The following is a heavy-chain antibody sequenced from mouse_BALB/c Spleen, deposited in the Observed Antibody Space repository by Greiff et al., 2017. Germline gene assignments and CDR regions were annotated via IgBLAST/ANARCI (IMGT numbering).Heavy chain of an antibody. CDR2: ISYDGSN. CDR1: GYSITSGYY. CDR3: AREGGLLRSWFAY. V-gene: IGHV3-6*02. D-gene: IGHD1-1*01. J-gene: IGHJ3*01. Sequence: DVKLQESGPGLVKPSQSLSLTCSVTGYSITSGYYWNWIRQFPGNKLEWMGYISYDGSNNYNPSLKNRISITRDTSKNQFFLKLNSVTTEDTATYYCAREGGLLRSWFAYWGQGTLVTVSA.